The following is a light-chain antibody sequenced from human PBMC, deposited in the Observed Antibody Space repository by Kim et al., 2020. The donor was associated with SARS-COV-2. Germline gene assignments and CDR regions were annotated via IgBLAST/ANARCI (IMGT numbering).Light chain of an antibody. CDR3: QQYVNSPSFT. CDR1: QSVNSTY. J-gene: IGKJ4*01. Sequence: PGQRARLSRRASQSVNSTYFACCQQSPAQAPRLLLYGASRRATGVPAKFSGSGCETDFTLTISGREPEDNAVYYCQQYVNSPSFTFGGGTKVDIK. CDR2: GAS. V-gene: IGKV3-20*01.